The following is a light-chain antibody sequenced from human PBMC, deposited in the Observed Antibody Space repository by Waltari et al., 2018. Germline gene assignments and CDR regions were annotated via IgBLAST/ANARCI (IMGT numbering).Light chain of an antibody. Sequence: DIQMTQSQSSLSESVGDRVTITCRASQGVDKFLNWSQQKPGKAPKLLIYEASSLQSGVPSRFSGSESGTDFTLTITSLQPEDFATYYCQQTYSAPITFGQGTRLDIK. CDR3: QQTYSAPIT. CDR1: QGVDKF. CDR2: EAS. J-gene: IGKJ5*01. V-gene: IGKV1-39*01.